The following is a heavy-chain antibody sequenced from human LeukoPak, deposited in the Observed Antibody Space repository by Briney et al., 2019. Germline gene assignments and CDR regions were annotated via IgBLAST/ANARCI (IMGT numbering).Heavy chain of an antibody. CDR2: ISSSSSYI. CDR1: GFTFSSYS. D-gene: IGHD3-10*01. J-gene: IGHJ4*02. CDR3: ARDLITMVRGVIKAREEPWDY. Sequence: GGSLRLSCAASGFTFSSYSMNWVRQAPGKGLEWVSSISSSSSYIYYADSVKGRFTISRDNAKNSLYLQMNSLRAEDTAVYYCARDLITMVRGVIKAREEPWDYWGQGTLVTVSS. V-gene: IGHV3-21*01.